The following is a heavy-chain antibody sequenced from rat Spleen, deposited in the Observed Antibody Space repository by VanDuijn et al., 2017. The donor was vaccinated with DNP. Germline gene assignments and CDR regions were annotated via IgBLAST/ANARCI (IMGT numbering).Heavy chain of an antibody. CDR3: TRGVTTVVTGWFAY. V-gene: IGHV2-19*01. CDR2: ISSGGST. J-gene: IGHJ3*01. Sequence: QVQLKESGPGMVQPSQTLSLTCTVSGFSITDYSVHWVRQPPGKVLEWIAAISSGGSTYYNSALKSRLSISRDTSKSQVFLKMNSLQTEDTAIYYCTRGVTTVVTGWFAYWGQGTLVTVSS. CDR1: GFSITDYS. D-gene: IGHD1-1*01.